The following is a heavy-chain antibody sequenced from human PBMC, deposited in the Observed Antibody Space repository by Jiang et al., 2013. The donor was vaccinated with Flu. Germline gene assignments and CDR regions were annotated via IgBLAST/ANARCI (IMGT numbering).Heavy chain of an antibody. CDR2: IYYSGST. V-gene: IGHV4-39*01. CDR3: ARQPLAGGSYVEEHDY. Sequence: GSGLVKPSETLSLTCTVSGGSISSSSYYWGWIRQPPGKGLEWIGSIYYSGSTYYNPSLKSRVTISVDTSKNQFSLKLSSVTAADTAVYYCARQPLAGGSYVEEHDYWGQGTLVTVSS. CDR1: GGSISSSSYY. D-gene: IGHD1-26*01. J-gene: IGHJ4*02.